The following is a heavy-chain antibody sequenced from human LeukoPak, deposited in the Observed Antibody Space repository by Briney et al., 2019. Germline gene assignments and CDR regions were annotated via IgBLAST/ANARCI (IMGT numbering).Heavy chain of an antibody. CDR3: VRDLILVWTPGDDFDH. CDR1: GFTFSNYW. Sequence: PGESLRLSCAASGFTFSNYWMHWVRQAPGKGLEWVSRINERATIISYADSVKGRFTISRENARNTLYLQMSSLTAEDTAVYYCVRDLILVWTPGDDFDHWGQGTLVTVSS. J-gene: IGHJ4*02. V-gene: IGHV3-74*01. CDR2: INERATII. D-gene: IGHD3-16*01.